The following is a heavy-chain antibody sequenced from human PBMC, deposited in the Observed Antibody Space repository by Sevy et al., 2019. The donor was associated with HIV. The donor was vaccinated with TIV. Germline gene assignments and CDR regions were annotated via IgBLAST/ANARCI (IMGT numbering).Heavy chain of an antibody. J-gene: IGHJ4*02. D-gene: IGHD2-2*01. CDR3: ARDLGRGVVPAYDY. CDR2: ISSSSSYI. Sequence: GGSLRLSCAASGFTFSSYSMNWVRQAPGKGLEWVSSISSSSSYIYYADSVKGRFTISRDNAKNSLYLQMNSLRAEDTAVYYCARDLGRGVVPAYDYWGQGTLVTVSS. V-gene: IGHV3-21*01. CDR1: GFTFSSYS.